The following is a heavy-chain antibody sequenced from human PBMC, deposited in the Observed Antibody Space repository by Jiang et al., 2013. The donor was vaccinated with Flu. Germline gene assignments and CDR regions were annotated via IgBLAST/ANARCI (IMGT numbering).Heavy chain of an antibody. Sequence: TLSLTCAVYGGSFSGYYWSWIRQPPGKGLEWIGEINHGGSTNYNPSLKSRVTISVDTSKNQFSPKLSSVTAADTAVYYCARTYYYDVERAGAFDIWGQGTMVTVSS. J-gene: IGHJ3*02. CDR3: ARTYYYDVERAGAFDI. CDR1: GGSFSGYY. D-gene: IGHD3-22*01. CDR2: INHGGST. V-gene: IGHV4-34*01.